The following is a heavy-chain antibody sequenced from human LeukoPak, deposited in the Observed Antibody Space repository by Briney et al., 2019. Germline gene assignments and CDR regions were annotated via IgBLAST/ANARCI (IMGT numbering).Heavy chain of an antibody. CDR3: ARVRGDYADY. CDR1: GYTLTELS. J-gene: IGHJ4*02. V-gene: IGHV1-18*01. Sequence: ASVKVSCKVSGYTLTELSMHWVRQAPGQGLEWMGGIIPIFGTANYAQKLQGRVTMTTDTSTSTAYMELRSLRSDDTAVYYCARVRGDYADYWGQGTLVTVSS. CDR2: IIPIFGTA.